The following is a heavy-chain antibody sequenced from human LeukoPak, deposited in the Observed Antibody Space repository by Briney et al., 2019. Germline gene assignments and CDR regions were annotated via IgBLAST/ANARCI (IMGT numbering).Heavy chain of an antibody. Sequence: GGSLRLSCAASGFTFSSYWMSWVRQAPGKGLEWVANIKQDGSEKYYVDSVKGRFTISRDNAKNSLYLQMNSLRAEDTAVYYCAREAWGIVATNNWFDPWGQGTLVTVSS. D-gene: IGHD5-12*01. CDR1: GFTFSSYW. J-gene: IGHJ5*02. CDR2: IKQDGSEK. CDR3: AREAWGIVATNNWFDP. V-gene: IGHV3-7*01.